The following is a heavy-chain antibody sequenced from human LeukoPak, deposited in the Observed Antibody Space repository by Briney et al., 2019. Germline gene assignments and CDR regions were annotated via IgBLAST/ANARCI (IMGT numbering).Heavy chain of an antibody. Sequence: SETLSLTCTVSGGSISSYYWSWIRQPPGKGLEWIGYIYYSGSTNYNPSLKSRVTISVDTSKNQFSLKLTSLTAADTAVYYCARGASRVYVPYYYYYYMDVWGKGTTVTVSS. D-gene: IGHD2-8*01. V-gene: IGHV4-59*12. CDR2: IYYSGST. CDR3: ARGASRVYVPYYYYYYMDV. J-gene: IGHJ6*03. CDR1: GGSISSYY.